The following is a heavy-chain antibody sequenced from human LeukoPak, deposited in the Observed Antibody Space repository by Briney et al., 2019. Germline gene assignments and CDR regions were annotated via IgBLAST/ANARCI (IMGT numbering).Heavy chain of an antibody. V-gene: IGHV4-34*01. D-gene: IGHD3-16*02. CDR1: GDSFSGYY. CDR3: ARGKPLGSYDYVWGSYRRSTGFDY. Sequence: KPSETLSLTCAVHGDSFSGYYWSWLRQPPGKGLEWIGEINHSGSTNYNPSLKSRVTISVDTSKNQFSLKLSSVTAADTAVYYCARGKPLGSYDYVWGSYRRSTGFDYWGQGTLVTVSS. J-gene: IGHJ4*02. CDR2: INHSGST.